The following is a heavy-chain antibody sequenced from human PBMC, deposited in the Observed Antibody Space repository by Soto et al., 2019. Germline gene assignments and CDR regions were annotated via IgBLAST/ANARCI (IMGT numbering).Heavy chain of an antibody. CDR1: GFTFSSYA. CDR3: AKDLLKQQLVPQYYFDY. Sequence: VQLLESGGGLVQPGGSLRLSCAASGFTFSSYAMSWVRQAPGKGLEWVSAISGSGGSTYYADSVKGRFTISRDNSKNTLYLQMNSLRAEDTAVYYCAKDLLKQQLVPQYYFDYWGQGTLVTVSS. D-gene: IGHD6-13*01. CDR2: ISGSGGST. V-gene: IGHV3-23*01. J-gene: IGHJ4*02.